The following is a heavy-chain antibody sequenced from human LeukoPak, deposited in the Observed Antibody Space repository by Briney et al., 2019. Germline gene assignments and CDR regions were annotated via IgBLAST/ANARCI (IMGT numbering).Heavy chain of an antibody. CDR2: IYYSGNT. J-gene: IGHJ5*02. D-gene: IGHD6-19*01. Sequence: SETLSLTCTVSGGSISSYYWSWIRQPPGKGLEWIGYIYYSGNTNYNPSLKSRVTISVDTSKNQFSLKLSSVTAADTAVYYCARQSSGWFFDPWGQGTLVTVSS. V-gene: IGHV4-59*08. CDR1: GGSISSYY. CDR3: ARQSSGWFFDP.